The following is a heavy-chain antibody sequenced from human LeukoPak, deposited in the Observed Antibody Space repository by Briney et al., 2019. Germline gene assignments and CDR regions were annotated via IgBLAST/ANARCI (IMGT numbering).Heavy chain of an antibody. V-gene: IGHV3-72*01. CDR3: ARTSVGLVRGAQTYYYYYMDV. D-gene: IGHD3-10*01. CDR1: GFTFSDAY. Sequence: RAGGSLRLSCAASGFTFSDAYMDWVRQAPGKGLEWVGRIRNKANSYTTEYAASVKGRFTISRDDSKNLLYLQLNSLKTEDTAVYYCARTSVGLVRGAQTYYYYYMDVWGKGTTVTVSS. J-gene: IGHJ6*03. CDR2: IRNKANSYTT.